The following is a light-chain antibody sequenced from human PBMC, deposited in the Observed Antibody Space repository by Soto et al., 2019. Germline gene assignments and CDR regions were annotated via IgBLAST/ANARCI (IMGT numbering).Light chain of an antibody. CDR3: QQGHNWPLT. J-gene: IGKJ2*01. CDR1: QSIISR. V-gene: IGKV3-15*01. Sequence: EIVMTQSPATLSLSPGERAALSCGASQSIISRLAWYQQKPGQPPRLLIYGASTRATGVPARFTGSESGSEFTLTISGLQSEDFAVYYCQQGHNWPLTFGQGTRLEI. CDR2: GAS.